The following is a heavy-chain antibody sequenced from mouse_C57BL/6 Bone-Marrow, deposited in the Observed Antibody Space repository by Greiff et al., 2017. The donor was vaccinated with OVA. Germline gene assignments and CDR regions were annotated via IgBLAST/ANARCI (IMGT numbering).Heavy chain of an antibody. D-gene: IGHD1-1*02. Sequence: VMLVESGAELARPGASVKLSCKASGYTFTSYGISWVKQRTGQGLEWIGEIYPRSGNTYYNEKFKGKATLTADKSSSTAYMELRSLTSEDSAVYFCARGGRGYAMDYWGQGTSVTVSS. V-gene: IGHV1-81*01. CDR2: IYPRSGNT. J-gene: IGHJ4*01. CDR1: GYTFTSYG. CDR3: ARGGRGYAMDY.